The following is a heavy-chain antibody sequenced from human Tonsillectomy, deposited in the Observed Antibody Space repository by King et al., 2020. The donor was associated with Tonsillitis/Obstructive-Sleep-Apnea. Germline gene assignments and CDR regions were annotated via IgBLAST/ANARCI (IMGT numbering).Heavy chain of an antibody. D-gene: IGHD6-13*01. Sequence: VQLVQSGGEVKKPGALVRVSCKTSGYTFTTYGISWVLQAPGQGLEWMGWISGYDANTKYAQRFQGRVIMTTDTSTTTAYMELRSLRFDDTAVYYCARGRGSWSSSWYYFDYWGQGTMVAVSS. CDR3: ARGRGSWSSSWYYFDY. CDR1: GYTFTTYG. V-gene: IGHV1-18*01. J-gene: IGHJ4*02. CDR2: ISGYDANT.